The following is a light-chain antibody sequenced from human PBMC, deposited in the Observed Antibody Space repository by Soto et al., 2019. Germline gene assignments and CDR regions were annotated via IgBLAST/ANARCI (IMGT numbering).Light chain of an antibody. CDR3: QQYTNYPWT. J-gene: IGKJ1*01. CDR1: QSIDTH. V-gene: IGKV1-39*01. CDR2: VAS. Sequence: DIQMTQSPSSLSASVGDRVTITCRASQSIDTHLVWYQQKPATAPKILIYVASSLESGVPSRFSGSGFGTDFTLTINNLQPEDFATYYCQQYTNYPWTFGQGTKVEIK.